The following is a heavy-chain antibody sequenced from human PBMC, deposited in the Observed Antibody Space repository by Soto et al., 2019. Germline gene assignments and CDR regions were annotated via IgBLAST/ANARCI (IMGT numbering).Heavy chain of an antibody. CDR2: INPSGGST. CDR3: ARVREIVLMLYAIPNYYMDV. D-gene: IGHD2-8*01. Sequence: ASVKVSCKASGYTFTSYYMNWVRQAPGQGLEWMGIINPSGGSTSYAQKFQGRVNMTRDTSTSTVYMELSSLRSEDTAAYYCARVREIVLMLYAIPNYYMDVCGKGTSVTVSS. V-gene: IGHV1-46*03. J-gene: IGHJ6*03. CDR1: GYTFTSYY.